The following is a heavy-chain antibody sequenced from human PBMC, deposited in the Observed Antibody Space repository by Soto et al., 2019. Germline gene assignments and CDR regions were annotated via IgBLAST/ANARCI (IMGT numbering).Heavy chain of an antibody. D-gene: IGHD3-22*01. CDR1: GGSISSGGYY. V-gene: IGHV4-31*11. CDR3: AREGSSGYFFDY. CDR2: IYYSGST. Sequence: PSETLSLTCAVYGGSISSGGYYWSWIRQHPGKGLEWIGYIYYSGSTYYNPSLKSRVTISVDTSKNQFSLKLSSVTAADTAVYYCAREGSSGYFFDYWGQGTLVTVSS. J-gene: IGHJ4*02.